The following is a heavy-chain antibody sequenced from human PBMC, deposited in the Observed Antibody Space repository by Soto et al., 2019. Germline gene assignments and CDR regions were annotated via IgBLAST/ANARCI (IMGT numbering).Heavy chain of an antibody. V-gene: IGHV3-48*01. CDR1: GFTFSTYD. Sequence: EVQLVESGGGLVQPGGSLRLSCAASGFTFSTYDMNWVRQAPGKGLEWVSYITSGSSAMLYADSVKGRFTISRDNANNSLFLQMNSLTAEDAAVYYCARDPSGMTDFELWGQGTLVTVSS. CDR2: ITSGSSAM. D-gene: IGHD3-9*01. J-gene: IGHJ4*02. CDR3: ARDPSGMTDFEL.